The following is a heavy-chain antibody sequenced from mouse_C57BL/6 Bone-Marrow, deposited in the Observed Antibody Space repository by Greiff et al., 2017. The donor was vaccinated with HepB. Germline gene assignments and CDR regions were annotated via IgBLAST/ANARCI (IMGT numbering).Heavy chain of an antibody. CDR2: ISSGSSTI. CDR1: GFTFSDYG. V-gene: IGHV5-17*01. CDR3: ARKLGHYFDY. J-gene: IGHJ2*01. Sequence: EVKLMESGGGLVKPGGSLKLSCAASGFTFSDYGMHWVRQSPEKGLEWVAYISSGSSTIYYADTVKGRFTISRDNAKNNLFLQMTSLRSEDTAMYYCARKLGHYFDYWGQGTTLTVSS. D-gene: IGHD4-1*01.